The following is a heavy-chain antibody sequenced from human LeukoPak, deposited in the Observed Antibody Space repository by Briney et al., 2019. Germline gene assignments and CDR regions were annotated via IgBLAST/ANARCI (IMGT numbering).Heavy chain of an antibody. CDR3: AKDLRSSADSKMGAADY. D-gene: IGHD1-26*01. CDR2: ISGSGGST. J-gene: IGHJ4*02. CDR1: GFTFSRYG. Sequence: GGSLRLSCAASGFTFSRYGMSWVRQAPGKGLEWVSAISGSGGSTYYADSVKGRFTISRDNSKNTLYLQMNSLRAEDTAVYYCAKDLRSSADSKMGAADYWGQGTLVTVSS. V-gene: IGHV3-23*01.